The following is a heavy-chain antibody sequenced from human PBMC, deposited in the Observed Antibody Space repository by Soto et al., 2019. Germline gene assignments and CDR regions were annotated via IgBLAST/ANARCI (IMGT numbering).Heavy chain of an antibody. Sequence: QVHLVQSGAEVEKPGASVKVSCKASGYTSTDYGISWVRQAPGQGLQWIGWITAFNGNTKYAQQFQARVTMTTDTSTSTAYMELRSLESDDTAVYYCARISQSDFWSGYYYFFDYWGQGTLVTVSS. CDR3: ARISQSDFWSGYYYFFDY. CDR2: ITAFNGNT. CDR1: GYTSTDYG. V-gene: IGHV1-18*01. D-gene: IGHD3-3*01. J-gene: IGHJ4*02.